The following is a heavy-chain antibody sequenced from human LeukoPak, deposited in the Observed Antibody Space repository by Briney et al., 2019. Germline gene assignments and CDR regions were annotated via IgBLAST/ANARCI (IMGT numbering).Heavy chain of an antibody. D-gene: IGHD5-18*01. CDR3: ARGPDTAMVPPYYFDY. Sequence: GGSLRLSCAASGFTFSSCAMHWVRQAPGKGLEWVAVISYDGSNKYYADSVEGRFTISRDNSKNTLYLQMNSLRAEDTAVYYCARGPDTAMVPPYYFDYWGQGTLVTVSS. CDR1: GFTFSSCA. V-gene: IGHV3-30-3*01. J-gene: IGHJ4*02. CDR2: ISYDGSNK.